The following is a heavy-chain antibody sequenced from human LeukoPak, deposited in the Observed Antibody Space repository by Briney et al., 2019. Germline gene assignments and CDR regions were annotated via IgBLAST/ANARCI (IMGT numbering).Heavy chain of an antibody. V-gene: IGHV1-46*01. CDR1: GYSFTSHY. CDR3: ARGHYYMDV. CDR2: IHTRGGSA. J-gene: IGHJ6*03. Sequence: ASVKVSCKALGYSFTSHYIHWVRQAPGQGLEWMGIIHTRGGSARNAQKFQGRVTMTRDTSINTTSMEMSRLRSEGTAVYDCARGHYYMDVWGRGTTVTVSS.